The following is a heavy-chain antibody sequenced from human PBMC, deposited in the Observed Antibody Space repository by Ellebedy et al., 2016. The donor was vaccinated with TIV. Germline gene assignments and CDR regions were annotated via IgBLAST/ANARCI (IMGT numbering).Heavy chain of an antibody. CDR1: GYTFTIYG. J-gene: IGHJ6*02. V-gene: IGHV1-18*01. D-gene: IGHD5-24*01. CDR3: ARSTDGYNFYYYYYGMDV. CDR2: ISPYNGNT. Sequence: AASVKVSCKASGYTFTIYGISWVRQAPGQGLEWMGWISPYNGNTNYAQKFQGRVTMTTDTSTSTAYMELSSLRSDDTAVYYCARSTDGYNFYYYYYGMDVWGQGTTVTVSS.